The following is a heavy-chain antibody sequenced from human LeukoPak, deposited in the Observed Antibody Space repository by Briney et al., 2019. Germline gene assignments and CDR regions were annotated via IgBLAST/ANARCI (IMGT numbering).Heavy chain of an antibody. Sequence: GGSLRLSCAASGFTVSNYWMHWVRQAPGKGLEWGSAISGSGGSTYYADSVKGRFTISRDNSKNTLYLQMNSLRAEDTAVYYCAAPGNYDSSGYYYGWGQGTLVTVSS. CDR3: AAPGNYDSSGYYYG. D-gene: IGHD3-22*01. J-gene: IGHJ4*02. CDR2: ISGSGGST. CDR1: GFTVSNYW. V-gene: IGHV3-23*01.